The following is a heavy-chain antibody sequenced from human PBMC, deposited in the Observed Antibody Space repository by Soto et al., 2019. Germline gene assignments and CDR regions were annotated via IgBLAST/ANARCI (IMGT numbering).Heavy chain of an antibody. Sequence: GGSLRLSCAASGFTFDDYAMHWVRQAPGKGLEWVSGISWNSCSISYADSVKGRFTISRDNAKNSLFLQINSLRAEDTAFFFCAKDCLRYYIWGSYLCYWGQGTLVTVSS. CDR1: GFTFDDYA. CDR3: AKDCLRYYIWGSYLCY. CDR2: ISWNSCSI. J-gene: IGHJ4*02. D-gene: IGHD3-16*02. V-gene: IGHV3-9*01.